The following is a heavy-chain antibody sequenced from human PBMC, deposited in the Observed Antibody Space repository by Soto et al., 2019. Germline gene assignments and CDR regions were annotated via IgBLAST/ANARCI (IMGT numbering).Heavy chain of an antibody. Sequence: QVQLVESGGGVVQPGRSLRLSCAASGFTFSSYGMHWVRQAPGKGLEWVAVISYDGSNKYYADSVKGRFTISRDNSKNTLYLQMNSLRAEDTAVYYCAKDSENRDPHYYDSSGYGGPLDYWGQGTLVTVSS. CDR3: AKDSENRDPHYYDSSGYGGPLDY. CDR1: GFTFSSYG. V-gene: IGHV3-30*18. CDR2: ISYDGSNK. D-gene: IGHD3-22*01. J-gene: IGHJ4*02.